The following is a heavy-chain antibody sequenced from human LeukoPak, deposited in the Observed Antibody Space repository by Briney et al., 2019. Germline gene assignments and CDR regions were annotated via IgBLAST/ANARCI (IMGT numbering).Heavy chain of an antibody. CDR3: AKDQRRGYSGYVLGY. Sequence: GGSLRLSFAASGFTFSSHGMHWVRQAPGKGLEWVSSISWNSGSIGYADSVKGRFTISRDNAKNSLYLQMNSLRAEDTALYYCAKDQRRGYSGYVLGYWGQGTLVTVSS. J-gene: IGHJ4*02. V-gene: IGHV3-9*01. CDR1: GFTFSSHG. CDR2: ISWNSGSI. D-gene: IGHD5-12*01.